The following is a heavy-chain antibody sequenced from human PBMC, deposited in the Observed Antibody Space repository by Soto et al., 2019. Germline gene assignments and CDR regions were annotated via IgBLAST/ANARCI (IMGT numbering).Heavy chain of an antibody. CDR2: IIPISDTT. J-gene: IGHJ6*02. D-gene: IGHD2-2*01. CDR1: GGTFSSYA. V-gene: IGHV1-69*01. Sequence: QVQLVQSGAEVKKPVSSVKVSCKDSGGTFSSYAISWVRQAPGQGLAWMGGIIPISDTTNYAQKFQGRVTITADESTSTAYMELSSLRSEDTAVYYCARSHGSSTSLEIYFYYYYGMDVWGQGTTVTVSS. CDR3: ARSHGSSTSLEIYFYYYYGMDV.